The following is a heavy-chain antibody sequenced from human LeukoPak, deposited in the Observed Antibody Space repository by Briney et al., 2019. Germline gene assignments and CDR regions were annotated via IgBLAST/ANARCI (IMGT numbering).Heavy chain of an antibody. J-gene: IGHJ4*02. CDR2: ISAYNGNT. D-gene: IGHD3-10*01. V-gene: IGHV1-18*01. CDR1: GYSFTNYG. CDR3: ARDRAVRGLRTCLGY. Sequence: ASVKVSCKASGYSFTNYGFNWVRQAPGQGLEWMGWISAYNGNTNYAQKLQGRVTMTTDTSTSTAYMELRSLRSDDTAVYYCARDRAVRGLRTCLGYWGQGTLVTVSS.